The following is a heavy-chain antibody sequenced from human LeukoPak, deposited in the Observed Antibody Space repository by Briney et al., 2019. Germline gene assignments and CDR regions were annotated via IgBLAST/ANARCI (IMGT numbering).Heavy chain of an antibody. J-gene: IGHJ4*02. CDR2: IYYSGST. V-gene: IGHV4-59*01. CDR1: GGSISSYY. D-gene: IGHD1-1*01. CDR3: ARARTSRVGIDY. Sequence: SETLSLTCTVSGGSISSYYWSWIRQPPGKGLEWIGYIYYSGSTNYNPSLKSRVTRSVDTSKNQFSLKLSSVTAADTAVYYCARARTSRVGIDYWGQGALVTVSS.